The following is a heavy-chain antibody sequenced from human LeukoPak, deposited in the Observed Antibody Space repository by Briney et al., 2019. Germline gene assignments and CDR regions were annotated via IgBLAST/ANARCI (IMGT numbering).Heavy chain of an antibody. J-gene: IGHJ4*02. V-gene: IGHV1-69*04. D-gene: IGHD1-7*01. CDR2: IIPILGIA. CDR3: ARQQELQNLNSDY. CDR1: GGTFSSYA. Sequence: GASVKVSCKACGGTFSSYAIRWVRQAPGQGLEWMGRIIPILGIANYAQKFQGRVTITADKSTSTAYMELSSLRSEDTAVYYCARQQELQNLNSDYWGQGALVTVSS.